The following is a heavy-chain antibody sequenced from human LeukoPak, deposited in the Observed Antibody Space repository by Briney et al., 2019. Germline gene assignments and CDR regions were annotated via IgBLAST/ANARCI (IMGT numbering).Heavy chain of an antibody. D-gene: IGHD3-10*01. CDR1: GFTFSAYG. Sequence: GGSLRLSCAASGFTFSAYGMHWVRQAPGKGLEWVALISYDGTNKYYADSVKGRFTISRDNSKNTLYLQMNSLRAEDTAVFYCAKGARGLVGGFPFDYWGRGPLAPVSS. V-gene: IGHV3-30*18. CDR3: AKGARGLVGGFPFDY. J-gene: IGHJ4*02. CDR2: ISYDGTNK.